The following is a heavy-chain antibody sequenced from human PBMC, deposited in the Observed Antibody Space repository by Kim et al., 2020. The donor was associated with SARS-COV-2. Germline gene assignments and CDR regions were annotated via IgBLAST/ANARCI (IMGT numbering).Heavy chain of an antibody. D-gene: IGHD1-26*01. CDR1: GGTFSSYA. Sequence: SVKVSCKASGGTFSSYAISWVRQAPGQGLEWMGGIIPIFGTANYAQKFQGRVTITADESTSTAYMELSSLRSEDTAVYYCARDHWAEAGDGQVGAPSMTWGQGTLVTVSS. CDR2: IIPIFGTA. CDR3: ARDHWAEAGDGQVGAPSMT. J-gene: IGHJ5*02. V-gene: IGHV1-69*13.